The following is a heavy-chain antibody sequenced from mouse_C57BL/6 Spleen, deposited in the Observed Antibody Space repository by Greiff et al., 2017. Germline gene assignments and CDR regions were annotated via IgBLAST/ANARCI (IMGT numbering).Heavy chain of an antibody. V-gene: IGHV5-9*01. Sequence: EVKVEESGGGLVKPGGSLKLSCAASGFTFSSYTMSWVRQTPEKRLEWVATISGGGGNTYYPDSVKGRFTISRDNAKNTLYLQMSSLRSEDTALYYGARREYDAGDYYAMDYWGQGTSVTVSS. J-gene: IGHJ4*01. CDR3: ARREYDAGDYYAMDY. CDR1: GFTFSSYT. CDR2: ISGGGGNT. D-gene: IGHD2-12*01.